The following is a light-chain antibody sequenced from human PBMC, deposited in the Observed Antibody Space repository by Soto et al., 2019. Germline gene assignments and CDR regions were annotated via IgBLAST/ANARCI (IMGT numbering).Light chain of an antibody. Sequence: QSVLTQPPSVSGAPGQRVTISCTGSSSNIGAGYDVHWYQQLPGTAPKLLIYGNSNQPSGVPDRFSGSKSGTSASLAITGLQAEDEADYYCQSYDSSLSAFYVFGTGTKVTVL. V-gene: IGLV1-40*01. J-gene: IGLJ1*01. CDR3: QSYDSSLSAFYV. CDR2: GNS. CDR1: SSNIGAGYD.